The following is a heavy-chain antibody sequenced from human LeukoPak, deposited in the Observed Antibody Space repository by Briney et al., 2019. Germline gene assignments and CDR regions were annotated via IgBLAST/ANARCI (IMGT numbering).Heavy chain of an antibody. CDR2: INPSGGST. D-gene: IGHD2-21*01. V-gene: IGHV1-46*01. CDR1: GYTFTSYY. CDR3: AREGEVIVTDNLFY. J-gene: IGHJ4*02. Sequence: ASVKVSCKASGYTFTSYYMHWVRQAPGQGLEWMGIINPSGGSTTYAQMFQGRVTMTRDTSARTVYMELSSLRSEDTAAYYCAREGEVIVTDNLFYWGQGTLVTVSS.